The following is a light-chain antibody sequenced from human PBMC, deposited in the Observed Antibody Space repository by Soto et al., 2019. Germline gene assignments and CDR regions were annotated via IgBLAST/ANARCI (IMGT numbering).Light chain of an antibody. CDR3: QQHSHWPPWT. J-gene: IGKJ1*01. CDR2: GAS. Sequence: EVVLTQSPATLSLSPGERATLSCRASENVRTFVDWYQQKPGQAPRLLIYGASNRATGIPARFSGSGSGTDFTLTISNLEPEDFAVYYCQQHSHWPPWTFGKGTRVEIQ. V-gene: IGKV3-11*01. CDR1: ENVRTF.